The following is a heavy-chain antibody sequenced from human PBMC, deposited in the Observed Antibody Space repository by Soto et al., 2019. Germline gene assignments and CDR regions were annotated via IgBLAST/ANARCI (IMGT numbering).Heavy chain of an antibody. CDR1: GGSISSYY. D-gene: IGHD3-9*01. Sequence: QVQLQESGPGLVKPSETLSLTCTVSGGSISSYYWSWIRQPPGKGLEWIGYIYYSGSTNYNPSLTTRFTISVDTSKSQLSLKLGSVTAADTAVYYCASRYGYYLDYWGQGTLVTVSS. CDR3: ASRYGYYLDY. J-gene: IGHJ4*02. CDR2: IYYSGST. V-gene: IGHV4-59*08.